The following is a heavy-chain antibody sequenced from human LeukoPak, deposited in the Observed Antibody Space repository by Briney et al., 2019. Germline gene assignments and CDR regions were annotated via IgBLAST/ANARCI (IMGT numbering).Heavy chain of an antibody. V-gene: IGHV3-30*02. CDR3: ATDGKLGYYDTSGFFPDY. D-gene: IGHD3-22*01. CDR2: IRYTGSNK. Sequence: GGSLRLSCAASGLTFSSYGMHWVRQAPGKGLEWVAFIRYTGSNKYYADSVKGRFTISRDNSKNTLYLQMNGLRAEDTAVYYCATDGKLGYYDTSGFFPDYWGQGTLVTVSS. CDR1: GLTFSSYG. J-gene: IGHJ4*02.